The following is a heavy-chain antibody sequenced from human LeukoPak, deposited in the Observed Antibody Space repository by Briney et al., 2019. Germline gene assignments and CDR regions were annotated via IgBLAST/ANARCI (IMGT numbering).Heavy chain of an antibody. CDR2: INHSGST. CDR1: GGSFSGYY. Sequence: SETLSLTCAVYGGSFSGYYWSWIRQPPGKGLEWIGEINHSGSTNYNPSLKSRVTISVDTSKNQFSLKLSSVTAADTAVYYCARVPLVRPPDYWGQGTLVTGSS. D-gene: IGHD3-10*02. CDR3: ARVPLVRPPDY. V-gene: IGHV4-34*01. J-gene: IGHJ4*02.